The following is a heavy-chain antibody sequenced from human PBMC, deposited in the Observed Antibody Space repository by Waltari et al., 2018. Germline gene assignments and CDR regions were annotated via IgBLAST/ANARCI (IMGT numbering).Heavy chain of an antibody. CDR3: ARGPHWMATMGGHFDY. V-gene: IGHV1-69*04. CDR2: VSPILGIA. Sequence: QVQLVQSGAEVKKPGSSVKVSCKASGGTFSSYAISWVRQAPGQGLEWMGGVSPILGIANYAQKFQGRVTITADESTSTAYMELSSLRSEDTAVYYCARGPHWMATMGGHFDYWGQGTLVTVSS. D-gene: IGHD5-12*01. J-gene: IGHJ4*02. CDR1: GGTFSSYA.